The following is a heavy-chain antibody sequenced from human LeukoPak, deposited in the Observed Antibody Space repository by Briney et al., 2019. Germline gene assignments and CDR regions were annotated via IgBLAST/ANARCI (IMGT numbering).Heavy chain of an antibody. CDR1: GGSFSGYY. J-gene: IGHJ4*02. CDR2: INHSGST. Sequence: SETLSLTCAVYGGSFSGYYWSWIRQPPGKGLEWIGEINHSGSTNYNPSLKSRVTISVDTSKNQFSLKLSSVTAADTAVYYCAKGSDYYGSGSYYDYWGQGTLVTVSS. D-gene: IGHD3-10*01. CDR3: AKGSDYYGSGSYYDY. V-gene: IGHV4-34*01.